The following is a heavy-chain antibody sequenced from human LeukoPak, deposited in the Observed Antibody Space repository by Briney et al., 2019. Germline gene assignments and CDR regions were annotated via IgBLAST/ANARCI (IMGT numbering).Heavy chain of an antibody. D-gene: IGHD3-22*01. Sequence: ASVKVSCTASGYTFTSYYIHWVRQAPGQGLEWMGVINPSGGSASNAQKFQGRVTMTRDTSASTAYMELSSLRSEDMAVYYCARDAAYYYDSSGYYNWFDPWGQGTLVTVSS. V-gene: IGHV1-46*01. CDR2: INPSGGSA. CDR3: ARDAAYYYDSSGYYNWFDP. J-gene: IGHJ5*02. CDR1: GYTFTSYY.